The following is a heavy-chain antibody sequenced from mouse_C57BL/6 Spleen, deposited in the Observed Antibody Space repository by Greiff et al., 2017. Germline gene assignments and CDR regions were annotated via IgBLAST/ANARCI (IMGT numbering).Heavy chain of an antibody. CDR3: ARLPYGSSYDYAMDY. CDR2: IDPSDSYT. V-gene: IGHV1-50*01. CDR1: GYTFTSYW. Sequence: QVQLQQPGAELVKPGASVKLSCKASGYTFTSYWMQWVKQRPGQGLEWIGEIDPSDSYTNYNQKFKGKATLTVDTSSSTAYMQLSSLTSEDSAVYYCARLPYGSSYDYAMDYWGQGTSVTVSS. D-gene: IGHD1-1*01. J-gene: IGHJ4*01.